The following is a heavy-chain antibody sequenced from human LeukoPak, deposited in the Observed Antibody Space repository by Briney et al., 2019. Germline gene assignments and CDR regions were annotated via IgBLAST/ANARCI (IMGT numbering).Heavy chain of an antibody. CDR2: INPNSGGT. V-gene: IGHV1-2*02. J-gene: IGHJ4*02. D-gene: IGHD5-24*01. CDR3: AREARRDGYPIDY. Sequence: ASVKVSCKASGYTFTGYYMHWVRQAPGQGLEWMGWINPNSGGTNYAQKFQGRVTMTRDTSISTAYMELSRQRSDDTAVYYCAREARRDGYPIDYWGQGGLVTVSS. CDR1: GYTFTGYY.